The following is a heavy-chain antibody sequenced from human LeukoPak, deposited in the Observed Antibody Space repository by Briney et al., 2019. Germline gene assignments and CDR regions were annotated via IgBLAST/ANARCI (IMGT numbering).Heavy chain of an antibody. J-gene: IGHJ4*02. V-gene: IGHV3-48*03. D-gene: IGHD3-22*01. Sequence: GGSLRLSCAASGFTFSSYEMNWVRQAPGKGLEWVSYISSSGSTIYYADSVKGRFTISRDNAKNSLYLQMNSLRAEDTALYYCAKRSSTSSGYFDFWGRGTLVTVSS. CDR1: GFTFSSYE. CDR2: ISSSGSTI. CDR3: AKRSSTSSGYFDF.